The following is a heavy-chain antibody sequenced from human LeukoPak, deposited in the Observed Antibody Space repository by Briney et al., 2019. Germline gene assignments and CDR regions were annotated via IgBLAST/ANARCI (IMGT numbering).Heavy chain of an antibody. CDR2: IYHSGRT. D-gene: IGHD1-26*01. CDR3: ARAIGDY. J-gene: IGHJ4*02. Sequence: SETLSLTCTVSGYSISSGYYWGWIRQPPGKGLEWIGSIYHSGRTFYNPSLKSRVTISVDTSKNQFSLKLTSVTAADTAVYYCARAIGDYWGQGTLVTVSS. V-gene: IGHV4-38-2*02. CDR1: GYSISSGYY.